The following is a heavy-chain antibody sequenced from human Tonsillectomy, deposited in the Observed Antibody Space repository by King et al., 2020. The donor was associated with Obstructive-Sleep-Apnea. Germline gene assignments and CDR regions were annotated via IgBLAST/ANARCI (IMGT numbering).Heavy chain of an antibody. D-gene: IGHD4-17*01. Sequence: VQLVESGAEVKKPGASVKVSCKASGYTFTSYYMHWVRQAPGQGLEWMGIINPRCGSTSYAQKFQGRVTMTRDTSSRTVYMELSSLGPEDTAVFYCARDEKTVTRGWFDYWGQGTLVTVSS. J-gene: IGHJ4*02. V-gene: IGHV1-46*01. CDR1: GYTFTSYY. CDR3: ARDEKTVTRGWFDY. CDR2: INPRCGST.